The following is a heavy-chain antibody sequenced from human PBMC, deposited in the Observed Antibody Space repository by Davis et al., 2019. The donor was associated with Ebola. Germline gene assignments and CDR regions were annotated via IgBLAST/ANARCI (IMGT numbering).Heavy chain of an antibody. Sequence: GESLKISCKGSGYSFTSYWIGWVRQMPGKGLEWMGIIYPGDSDTRYSPSFQGQVTISADKSISTAYLQWSSLKASDTAMYYCARLLVEDIVVVPAAIGYFQHWGQGTLVTVSS. CDR2: IYPGDSDT. V-gene: IGHV5-51*01. CDR1: GYSFTSYW. CDR3: ARLLVEDIVVVPAAIGYFQH. D-gene: IGHD2-2*01. J-gene: IGHJ1*01.